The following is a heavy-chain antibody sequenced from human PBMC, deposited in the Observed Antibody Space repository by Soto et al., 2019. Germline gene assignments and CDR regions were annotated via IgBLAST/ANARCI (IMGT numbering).Heavy chain of an antibody. D-gene: IGHD2-15*01. V-gene: IGHV3-30-3*01. J-gene: IGHJ6*02. CDR2: ISYDGSNK. Sequence: GGSLRLSCAASGFTFSSYAMHWVRQAPGKGLEWVAVISYDGSNKYYADSVKGRFTISRDNSKNTLYLQMNSLRAEDTAVCYCARDRAIVVVVAATRGMDVWGQGTTVTVSS. CDR3: ARDRAIVVVVAATRGMDV. CDR1: GFTFSSYA.